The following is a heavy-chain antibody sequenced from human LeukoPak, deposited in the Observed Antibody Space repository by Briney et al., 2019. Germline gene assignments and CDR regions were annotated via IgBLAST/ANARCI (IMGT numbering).Heavy chain of an antibody. CDR3: AREGYSYGSSPHYYYMDV. CDR1: GFTFSSYG. D-gene: IGHD5-18*01. V-gene: IGHV3-30*02. Sequence: GGSLRLSCAASGFTFSSYGMHWVRQAPGKGLEWVAFIRYDGSNKYYADSVKGRFTISRDNSKNTLYLQMNSLRAEDTAVYYCAREGYSYGSSPHYYYMDVWGKGTTVTVSS. J-gene: IGHJ6*03. CDR2: IRYDGSNK.